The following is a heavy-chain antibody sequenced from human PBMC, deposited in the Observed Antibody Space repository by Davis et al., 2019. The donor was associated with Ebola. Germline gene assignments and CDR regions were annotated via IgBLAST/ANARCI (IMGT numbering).Heavy chain of an antibody. D-gene: IGHD5-24*01. CDR1: GFTFSSYW. CDR2: INSDGSST. CDR3: ARDRRWLQLKGDAFDV. Sequence: GESLKISCAASGFTFSSYWMHWVRQAPGKGLVWVSRINSDGSSTSYADSVKGRFTISRDNAKNTLYLQMNSLRAEDTAVYYCARDRRWLQLKGDAFDVWGQGTMVTVSS. V-gene: IGHV3-74*01. J-gene: IGHJ3*01.